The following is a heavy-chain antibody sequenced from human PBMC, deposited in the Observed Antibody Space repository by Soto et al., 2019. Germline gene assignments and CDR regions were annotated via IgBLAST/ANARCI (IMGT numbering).Heavy chain of an antibody. Sequence: QVQLVQSGAEVKKPGASVKVSCNASGYTFTNYGFSWVRQAPGQGLELMGWVSAYNGDTNYAQKFRGRVTLATDASTSTAYMELRSLRSDDTAVYYCARSDRYYGGSGAYWGQGTLVTVSS. CDR3: ARSDRYYGGSGAY. D-gene: IGHD2-15*01. CDR1: GYTFTNYG. CDR2: VSAYNGDT. J-gene: IGHJ4*02. V-gene: IGHV1-18*04.